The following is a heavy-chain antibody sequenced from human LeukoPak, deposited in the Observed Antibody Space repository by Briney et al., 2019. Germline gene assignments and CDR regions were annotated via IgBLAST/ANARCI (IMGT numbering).Heavy chain of an antibody. V-gene: IGHV1-18*01. Sequence: ASVKVSCTASGYTFTNYGISWVRQAPGQGLEWMGWTSAYNGNTKYAQKLQGRVTMTTDTSTSTAYMELRSLRSDDTAVYYCARYSGTYHDYYYGMDVWGQGTTVTVSS. CDR3: ARYSGTYHDYYYGMDV. CDR2: TSAYNGNT. D-gene: IGHD1-26*01. CDR1: GYTFTNYG. J-gene: IGHJ6*02.